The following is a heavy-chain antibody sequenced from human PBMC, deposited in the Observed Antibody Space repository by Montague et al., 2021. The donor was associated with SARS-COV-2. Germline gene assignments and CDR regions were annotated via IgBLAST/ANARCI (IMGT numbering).Heavy chain of an antibody. D-gene: IGHD1-26*01. CDR2: VLASGST. J-gene: IGHJ4*02. V-gene: IGHV4-39*01. CDR1: GGSIFSNSFD. CDR3: ARRTVGTSHFDY. Sequence: SETLSLTCTVSGGSIFSNSFDWGWLRQSPGQGLEWFVYVLASGSTFSNPTVRSRVTMSEDMSKNQFPLTLMSVTAADTAVYYGARRTVGTSHFDYWGQGTLVTVSS.